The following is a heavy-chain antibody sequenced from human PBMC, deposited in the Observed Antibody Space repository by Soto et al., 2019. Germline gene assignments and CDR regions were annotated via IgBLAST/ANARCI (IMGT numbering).Heavy chain of an antibody. V-gene: IGHV3-21*01. D-gene: IGHD4-4*01. J-gene: IGHJ3*02. CDR1: VFTFISYS. CDR3: ARRPFYSKSAMDI. Sequence: PGWSLRLSCASSVFTFISYSMNWVRQAPGKGLEWVSSISSSSYIYYADSVKGRFTISRDNAKNSLYLQMNSLRAEDTAVYYCARRPFYSKSAMDIWGQGTMVTVSS. CDR2: ISSSSYI.